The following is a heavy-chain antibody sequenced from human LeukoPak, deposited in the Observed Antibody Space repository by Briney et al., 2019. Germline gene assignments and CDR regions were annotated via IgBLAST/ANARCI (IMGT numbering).Heavy chain of an antibody. Sequence: ASVKVSCKASGYTFTGYYIHWVRQAPGQGLEWMGWINPDSGGTNYAQKFQGRVTMTRDTSISTAYMELSRLRSDDTAVYYCATQGDYGDAFDIWGQGTMVTVSS. V-gene: IGHV1-2*02. D-gene: IGHD4-17*01. CDR3: ATQGDYGDAFDI. CDR1: GYTFTGYY. J-gene: IGHJ3*02. CDR2: INPDSGGT.